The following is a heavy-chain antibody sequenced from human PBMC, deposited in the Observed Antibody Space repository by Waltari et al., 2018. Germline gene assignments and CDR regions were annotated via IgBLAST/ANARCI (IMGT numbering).Heavy chain of an antibody. Sequence: QVQLQESGPGLVKPSETLSLTCAVSGYYISSGYYWGWIRQPPGKGLEWIGSIYHSGSTYYNPSLKSRVTISVDTSKNQFSLKLSSVTAADTAVYYCARSGSSHDYYYYYGMDVWGQGTTVTVSS. D-gene: IGHD1-26*01. V-gene: IGHV4-38-2*01. CDR2: IYHSGST. CDR1: GYYISSGYY. J-gene: IGHJ6*02. CDR3: ARSGSSHDYYYYYGMDV.